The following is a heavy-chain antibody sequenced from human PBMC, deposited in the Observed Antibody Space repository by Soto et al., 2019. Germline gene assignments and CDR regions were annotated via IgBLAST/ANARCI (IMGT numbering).Heavy chain of an antibody. Sequence: QLQLQESGSGLVKPSQTLSLTCAVSGGSISSGGYSWSWIRQPPGKGLEWLGYIYHSGSTYYNPSLKRRVTISADRSKSQFSLKMNSVNAADTAVYYCPRVPGDFWSGYYSWFDPWGQGTPVTVSS. CDR3: PRVPGDFWSGYYSWFDP. J-gene: IGHJ5*02. D-gene: IGHD3-3*01. CDR1: GGSISSGGYS. V-gene: IGHV4-30-2*01. CDR2: IYHSGST.